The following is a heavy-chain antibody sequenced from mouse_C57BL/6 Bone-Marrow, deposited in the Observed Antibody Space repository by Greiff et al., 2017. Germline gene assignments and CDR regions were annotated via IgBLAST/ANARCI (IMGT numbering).Heavy chain of an antibody. CDR3: ASYYSNFFYYFDY. CDR1: GYTFTSYG. Sequence: QVQLQQSGAELARPGASVKLSCKASGYTFTSYGISWVKQRTGQGLEWIGEIYPRSGNTYYNEKFKGKATLTPDKSSSTAYMELRSLTSEDSAVYFCASYYSNFFYYFDYWGQGTTLTVSS. CDR2: IYPRSGNT. J-gene: IGHJ2*01. V-gene: IGHV1-81*01. D-gene: IGHD2-5*01.